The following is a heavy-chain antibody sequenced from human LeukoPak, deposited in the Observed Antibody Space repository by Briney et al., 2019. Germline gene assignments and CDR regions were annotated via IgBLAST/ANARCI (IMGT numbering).Heavy chain of an antibody. CDR2: IYYSGST. CDR1: GGSISSYY. CDR3: ARVGAARLKSGNRFDP. D-gene: IGHD6-6*01. V-gene: IGHV4-59*01. Sequence: SETLSLTCTVSGGSISSYYWSWIRQPPGKGLEWIGYIYYSGSTNYNPSLKSRVTISVDTSKNQFSLKLSSVTAADTAVYYCARVGAARLKSGNRFDPWGQGTLVTVSS. J-gene: IGHJ5*02.